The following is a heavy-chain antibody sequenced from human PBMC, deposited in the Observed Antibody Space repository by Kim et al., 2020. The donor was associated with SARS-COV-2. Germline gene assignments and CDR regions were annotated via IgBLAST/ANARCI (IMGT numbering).Heavy chain of an antibody. CDR2: IYYSGST. V-gene: IGHV4-59*01. CDR1: GGSISSYY. CDR3: ARAERDDFWSGYYSDYYYGMDV. J-gene: IGHJ6*02. Sequence: ETLSLTCTVSGGSISSYYWSWIRQPPGKGLEWIGYIYYSGSTNYNPSLKSRVTISVDTSKNQFSLKLSSVTAADTAVYYCARAERDDFWSGYYSDYYYGMDVWGQGTTVTVSS. D-gene: IGHD3-3*01.